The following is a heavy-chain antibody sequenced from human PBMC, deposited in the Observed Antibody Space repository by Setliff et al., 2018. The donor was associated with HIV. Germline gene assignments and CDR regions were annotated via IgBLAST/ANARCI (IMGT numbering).Heavy chain of an antibody. CDR2: IYYSGAT. Sequence: SETLSLTCTVSGGSMSSCSYYWGWIRQTPDKGLEWIGIIYYSGATYYNPSLTSRVTISVDTSRNQFSLKLRSVTAADTAAYYCARLGYVSGGFYKTPGPYYFDYWGQGALVTVSS. J-gene: IGHJ4*02. CDR1: GGSMSSCSYY. CDR3: ARLGYVSGGFYKTPGPYYFDY. D-gene: IGHD3-10*01. V-gene: IGHV4-39*01.